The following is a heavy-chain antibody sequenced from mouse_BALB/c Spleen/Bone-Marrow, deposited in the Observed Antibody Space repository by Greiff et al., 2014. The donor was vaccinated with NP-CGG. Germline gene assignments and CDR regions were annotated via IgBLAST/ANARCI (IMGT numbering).Heavy chain of an antibody. CDR1: GSNIKDTY. CDR2: IDPANGNT. J-gene: IGHJ3*01. V-gene: IGHV14-3*02. CDR3: AIYYYGSSGFAY. Sequence: VQLQQSGAELVKPGASVKLSCTASGSNIKDTYMHWVKQRPEQGLEWIGRIDPANGNTKYDPKFQGKATITADTSSNTAYLQLRSLTSEDTAVYYCAIYYYGSSGFAYWGQGTLVTVSA. D-gene: IGHD1-1*01.